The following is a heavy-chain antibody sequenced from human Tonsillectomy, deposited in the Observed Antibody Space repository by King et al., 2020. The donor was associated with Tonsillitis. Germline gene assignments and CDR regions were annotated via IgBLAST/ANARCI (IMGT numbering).Heavy chain of an antibody. CDR1: GGSVSSGNYY. J-gene: IGHJ4*02. V-gene: IGHV4-61*01. D-gene: IGHD3-22*01. CDR3: ARDKPHDSSGSHGIFDY. Sequence: VQLQESGPGLVKPSETLSLTCTVSGGSVSSGNYYWSWIRQPPGKGLEWIGYIYYSGTIHYNPSLKSRVTISVDTSKNQFSLKLSSVTTGDTAMYYCARDKPHDSSGSHGIFDYCGQGTLVTVSS. CDR2: IYYSGTI.